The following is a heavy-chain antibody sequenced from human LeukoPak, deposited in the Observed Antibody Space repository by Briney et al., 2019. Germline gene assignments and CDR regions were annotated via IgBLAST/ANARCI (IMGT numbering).Heavy chain of an antibody. J-gene: IGHJ6*03. D-gene: IGHD1-26*01. CDR3: ARFDRVGARYYYYYMDV. V-gene: IGHV3-20*04. CDR1: GFTFDDYG. CDR2: INWNGGST. Sequence: PGGSLRLSCAASGFTFDDYGMSWVRQAPGKGLEWVSGINWNGGSTGYADSVEGRFTISRDNAKNSLYLQMNSLRAEDTALYYCARFDRVGARYYYYYMDVWGKGTTVTVSS.